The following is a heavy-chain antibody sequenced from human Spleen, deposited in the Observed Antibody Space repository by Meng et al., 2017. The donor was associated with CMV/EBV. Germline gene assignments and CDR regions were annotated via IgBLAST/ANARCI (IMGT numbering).Heavy chain of an antibody. V-gene: IGHV3-48*04. CDR1: GFTFSSYS. CDR3: ARGKAVRRNYYDSSGPDY. J-gene: IGHJ4*02. Sequence: GESLKISCAASGFTFSSYSMNWVRQAPGKGLEWVSYISSSSSTIYYADSVKGRFTISRDNAKNSLYLQMNSLRAEDTAVYYCARGKAVRRNYYDSSGPDYWGQGTLVTVSS. CDR2: ISSSSSTI. D-gene: IGHD3-22*01.